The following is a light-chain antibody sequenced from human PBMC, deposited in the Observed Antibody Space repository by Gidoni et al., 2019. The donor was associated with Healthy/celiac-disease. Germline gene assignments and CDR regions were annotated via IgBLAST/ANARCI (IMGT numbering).Light chain of an antibody. CDR2: DAS. CDR1: QDISNY. J-gene: IGKJ4*01. CDR3: QQYDNHPLT. Sequence: DIQMTQSPSSLSASVGDRVTITCQASQDISNYLHWYQQKPGKAPKLLIYDASNLETGVPSRFSGSGSGTDFTLTISSLQPEDIATYYCQQYDNHPLTFGGGTKVEIK. V-gene: IGKV1-33*01.